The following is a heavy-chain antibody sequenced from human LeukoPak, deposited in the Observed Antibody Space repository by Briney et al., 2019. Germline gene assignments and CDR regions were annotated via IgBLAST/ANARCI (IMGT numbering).Heavy chain of an antibody. D-gene: IGHD2-2*01. V-gene: IGHV3-33*08. J-gene: IGHJ5*02. CDR1: GFTLDRFG. CDR2: ISFHGSQE. Sequence: GGSLRLSCVASGFTLDRFGMHWVRQAPGKGLEWVAVISFHGSQEDYADSVKGRFTISRDNSKNTLYLQMNSLRAEDTAVYYCARGPRVVVPAAPYNWFDPWGQGTLVTVSS. CDR3: ARGPRVVVPAAPYNWFDP.